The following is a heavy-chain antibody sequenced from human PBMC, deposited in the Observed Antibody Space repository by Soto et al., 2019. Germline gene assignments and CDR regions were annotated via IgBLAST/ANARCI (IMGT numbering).Heavy chain of an antibody. D-gene: IGHD1-26*01. CDR2: IIPISEIT. Sequence: VQLVQSGGEVKKPGSSVKVSCKASGGSFNNDAINWVRQAPGQGLEWLGGIIPISEITEYAQTFQDRITISADVSTGTAYMELTSLRFDDTAVYYCARGRDQPPVGLYFDSWGEGTRVTVSS. CDR1: GGSFNNDA. J-gene: IGHJ4*02. V-gene: IGHV1-69*01. CDR3: ARGRDQPPVGLYFDS.